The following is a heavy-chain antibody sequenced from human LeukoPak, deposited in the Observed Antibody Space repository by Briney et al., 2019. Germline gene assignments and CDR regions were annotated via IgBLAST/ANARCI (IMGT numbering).Heavy chain of an antibody. CDR2: ISYDGSNK. CDR3: ARDGDSTVVTSYYFDY. V-gene: IGHV3-30-3*01. Sequence: PGRSLRLSCAASGFTFSSYAMHWVRQAPGKGLEWVAVISYDGSNKYYADSVKGRFTISRDNSKNTLYLQMNSLRAEDTAVYYCARDGDSTVVTSYYFDYWGQGTLVTVSS. CDR1: GFTFSSYA. J-gene: IGHJ4*02. D-gene: IGHD4-23*01.